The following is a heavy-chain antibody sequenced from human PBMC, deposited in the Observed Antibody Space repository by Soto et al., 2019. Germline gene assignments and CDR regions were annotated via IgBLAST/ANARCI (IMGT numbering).Heavy chain of an antibody. Sequence: QVQLVQSGAEVKKPGPSVKVSCKASGGTFSSYAISWVRQAPGQGLEWMGGIIPIFGTANYAQKFQGRVTITADESTSTAYMELSSLRSEDTAVYYCARERTPYNWNDVGYFDYWGQGTLVTVSS. CDR3: ARERTPYNWNDVGYFDY. J-gene: IGHJ4*02. D-gene: IGHD1-20*01. CDR1: GGTFSSYA. V-gene: IGHV1-69*12. CDR2: IIPIFGTA.